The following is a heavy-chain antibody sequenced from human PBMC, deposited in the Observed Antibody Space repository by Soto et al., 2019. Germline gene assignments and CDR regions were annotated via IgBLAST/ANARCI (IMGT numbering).Heavy chain of an antibody. CDR1: GASIGSGGW. D-gene: IGHD7-27*01. J-gene: IGHJ5*02. CDR3: ARHEGCPGPDQ. V-gene: IGHV4-4*02. Sequence: QVHLQESGPGLVKPSETLSLTCAVSGASIGSGGWWSWVRQPPGTGLAWIAGIFYEGNTNYSPTRKSRVSISVDRSRDQFSLDVYSVNAGDTAVYYCARHEGCPGPDQWGQGTMVTVSS. CDR2: IFYEGNT.